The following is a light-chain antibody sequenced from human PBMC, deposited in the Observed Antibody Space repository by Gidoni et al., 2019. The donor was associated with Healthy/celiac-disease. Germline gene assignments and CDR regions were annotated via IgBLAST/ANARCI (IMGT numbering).Light chain of an antibody. CDR2: SAS. V-gene: IGKV3-15*01. J-gene: IGKJ2*01. Sequence: EIVMTQSPATLSVSPGERATLSCRARQSVSSNLAWYQQKPGQAPRPLIYSASTRATGIPARFSGSGSGTEFTLTISSLQSEYFAFYYCQQYNNWPIFGQGTKLEIK. CDR3: QQYNNWPI. CDR1: QSVSSN.